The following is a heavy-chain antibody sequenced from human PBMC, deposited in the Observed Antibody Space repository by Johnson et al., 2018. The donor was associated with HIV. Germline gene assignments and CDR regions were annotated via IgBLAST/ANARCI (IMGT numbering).Heavy chain of an antibody. CDR1: GFIFSNYG. CDR3: AAPWELDAFDI. J-gene: IGHJ3*02. Sequence: QVQLVESGGGVVQPGRSLRLSCAASGFIFSNYGMHWVRQAPGKGLEWLAVIWFDGSNKYYADSVKGRFTISRDNSKNTLHLQMNSLRAEDTAVYYCAAPWELDAFDIWGQGTMVTVSS. D-gene: IGHD1-26*01. V-gene: IGHV3-30*19. CDR2: IWFDGSNK.